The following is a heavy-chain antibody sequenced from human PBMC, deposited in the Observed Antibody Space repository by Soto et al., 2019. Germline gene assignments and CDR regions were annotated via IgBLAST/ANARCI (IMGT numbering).Heavy chain of an antibody. V-gene: IGHV1-18*01. Sequence: QGQLVQSAPEVRKPGASVKVSCKASGYPFSTYGISWVRQAPGQGLEWMGWISGYNGQTNYAQKFRGRVTFTTDTAATTAKREVGSRGWDAAATYFGARGGGKGLWVEGLKARAVGGQGTTATFSS. CDR3: ARGGGKGLWVEGLKARAV. CDR1: GYPFSTYG. J-gene: IGHJ6*02. D-gene: IGHD3-16*01. CDR2: ISGYNGQT.